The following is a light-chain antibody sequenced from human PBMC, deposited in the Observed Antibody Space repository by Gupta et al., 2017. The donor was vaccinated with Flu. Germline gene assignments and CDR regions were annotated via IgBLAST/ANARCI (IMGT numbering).Light chain of an antibody. J-gene: IGKJ4*01. Sequence: DIQLTQSPSFLSASVGDRVTITCRASQGINSYLAWYQQKPGKAPELLIYAASTLKSGVPSRFSGSGSGTEFTLTINSLQPEDFATYYCQHRDSYPPTFGGGTKVEIK. CDR3: QHRDSYPPT. V-gene: IGKV1-9*01. CDR2: AAS. CDR1: QGINSY.